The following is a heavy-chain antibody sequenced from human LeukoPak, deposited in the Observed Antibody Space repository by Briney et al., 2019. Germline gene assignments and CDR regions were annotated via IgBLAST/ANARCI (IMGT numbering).Heavy chain of an antibody. D-gene: IGHD2-21*01. Sequence: GGSLRLSCAASGFTFSSYAMHWDRQAPGKGLEWVTVISYDGSIKYYADSVMGRFTISRDNSKNTLYLQMNSLRGEDTAVYFCAKDDVDVVAPGHDAFDIWGQGTLVTVSS. J-gene: IGHJ3*02. CDR1: GFTFSSYA. CDR3: AKDDVDVVAPGHDAFDI. CDR2: ISYDGSIK. V-gene: IGHV3-30*18.